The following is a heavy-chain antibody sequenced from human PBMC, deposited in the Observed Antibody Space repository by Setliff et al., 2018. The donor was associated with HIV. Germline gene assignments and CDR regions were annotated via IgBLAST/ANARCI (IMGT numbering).Heavy chain of an antibody. CDR3: ILLGMHGAFDI. V-gene: IGHV3-15*01. CDR2: IKSRVDGETT. CDR1: GFTFSNAW. Sequence: TGGSLRLSCAAAGFTFSNAWMSWVCQAPGKGLEWVGRIKSRVDGETTAYAAPLKGRFTISRDDSKNTLYLQMDSLSTEDTAVYYCILLGMHGAFDIWGQGTMVTVSS. J-gene: IGHJ3*02. D-gene: IGHD7-27*01.